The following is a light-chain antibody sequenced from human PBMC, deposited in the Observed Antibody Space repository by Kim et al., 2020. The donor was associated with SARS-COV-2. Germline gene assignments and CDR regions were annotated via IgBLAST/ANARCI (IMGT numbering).Light chain of an antibody. V-gene: IGKV3-20*01. CDR3: QQYGNSPRT. Sequence: PPGERVTLSCRASQSVSSNLLAWYQQKPGQAPRLLISGTSSRATGIPDRFSGSGSGTDFTLTISRLEPEDFAVYYCQQYGNSPRTFGQGTKVDIK. CDR1: QSVSSNL. J-gene: IGKJ1*01. CDR2: GTS.